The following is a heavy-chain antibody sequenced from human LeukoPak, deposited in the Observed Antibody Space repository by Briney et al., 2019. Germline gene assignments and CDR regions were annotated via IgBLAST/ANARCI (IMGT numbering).Heavy chain of an antibody. CDR3: AREGGMATIDY. Sequence: SQTLSLTCTVSGGSISNNNYYWSWIRQPAGKGLEWIGRISPSGSTNYNPSLRSRVTISVDTSKNQFSLKLSSVTAADTAVYYCAREGGMATIDYWGQGTLVTVSS. CDR1: GGSISNNNYY. CDR2: ISPSGST. J-gene: IGHJ4*02. D-gene: IGHD5-24*01. V-gene: IGHV4-61*02.